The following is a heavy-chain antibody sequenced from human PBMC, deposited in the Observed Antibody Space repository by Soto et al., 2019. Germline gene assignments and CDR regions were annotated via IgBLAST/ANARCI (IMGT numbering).Heavy chain of an antibody. Sequence: DVQVVESGGGLIQSGGSLRLSCAASGFNVSSYYMTWVRQAPGKGLEWVSVIYSGGRTFYADSVKGRFAISRDISKNVLYLQMNSLRVEDTAFYYCARDFGRGWPHWYFDLWGRGTLVTVSS. CDR1: GFNVSSYY. CDR3: ARDFGRGWPHWYFDL. D-gene: IGHD6-19*01. CDR2: IYSGGRT. J-gene: IGHJ2*01. V-gene: IGHV3-53*01.